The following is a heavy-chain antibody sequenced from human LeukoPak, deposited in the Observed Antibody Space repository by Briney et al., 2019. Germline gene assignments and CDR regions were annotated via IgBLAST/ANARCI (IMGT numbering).Heavy chain of an antibody. V-gene: IGHV1-69*13. CDR2: IIPIFGTA. CDR1: GGTFSSYA. J-gene: IGHJ4*02. CDR3: ARDGVGATFPTDY. D-gene: IGHD1-26*01. Sequence: ASVKVSCKASGGTFSSYAISWVRQAPGQGLEWMGGIIPIFGTANYAQKFQGRVTITADESTSTAYMELSSLRSEDTAVYYCARDGVGATFPTDYWGQGTLVTVSS.